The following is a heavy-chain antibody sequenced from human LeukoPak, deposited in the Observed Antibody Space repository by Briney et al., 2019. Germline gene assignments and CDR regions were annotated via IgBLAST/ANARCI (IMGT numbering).Heavy chain of an antibody. CDR3: ARDFSGYAPGF. Sequence: ASVKVSCKASGYTFTNYGFSWVRQAPGQGLEWMGWISAYNGYTDYAQKFQFRVTMTTDTSTNTVYMELRSLRPDDTAVYYCARDFSGYAPGFWGQGTLVTVSS. V-gene: IGHV1-18*01. CDR1: GYTFTNYG. D-gene: IGHD5-12*01. J-gene: IGHJ4*02. CDR2: ISAYNGYT.